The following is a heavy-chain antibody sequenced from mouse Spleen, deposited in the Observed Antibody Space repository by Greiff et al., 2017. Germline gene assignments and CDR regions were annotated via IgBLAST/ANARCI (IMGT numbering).Heavy chain of an antibody. V-gene: IGHV1-62-2*01. J-gene: IGHJ3*01. CDR3: ARHEDEGLRRQFAY. D-gene: IGHD2-4*01. Sequence: QVHVKQSGAELVKPGASVKLSCKASGYTFTEYTIHLVKQRSGQGLEWIGWFYPGSGSIKYNEKFKDKATLTADKSSSTVYMELSRLTSEDSAVYFCARHEDEGLRRQFAYWGQGTLVTVSA. CDR1: GYTFTEYT. CDR2: FYPGSGSI.